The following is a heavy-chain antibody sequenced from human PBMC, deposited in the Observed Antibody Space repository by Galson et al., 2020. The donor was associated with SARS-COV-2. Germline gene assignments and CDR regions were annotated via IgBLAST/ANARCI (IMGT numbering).Heavy chain of an antibody. Sequence: ASVKVSCKASGYTFTSYYMHWVRQAPGQGLEWMGIINPSGGSTSYAQKFQGRVTMTRDTSTSTVYMELSSLRSEDTAVYYCAGGGIVEILRYFDLFSGLEEFDYWGQGTLVTVSS. J-gene: IGHJ4*02. CDR3: AGGGIVEILRYFDLFSGLEEFDY. CDR1: GYTFTSYY. CDR2: INPSGGST. V-gene: IGHV1-46*01. D-gene: IGHD3-9*01.